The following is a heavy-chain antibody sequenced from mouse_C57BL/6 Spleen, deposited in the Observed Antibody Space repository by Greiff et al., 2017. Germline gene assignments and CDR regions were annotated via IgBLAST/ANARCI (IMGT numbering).Heavy chain of an antibody. V-gene: IGHV1-50*01. J-gene: IGHJ2*01. Sequence: QVQLKQPGAELVKPGASVKLSCKASGYTFTSYWMQWVKQRPGQGLEWIGEIDPSDSYTNYNQKFKGKATLTVDTSSSTAYMQLSSLTSEDSAVYYCARRRESLDYWGQGTTLTVSS. CDR1: GYTFTSYW. CDR2: IDPSDSYT. CDR3: ARRRESLDY.